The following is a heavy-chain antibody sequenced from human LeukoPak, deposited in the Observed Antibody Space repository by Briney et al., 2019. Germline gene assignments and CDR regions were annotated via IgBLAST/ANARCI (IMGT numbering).Heavy chain of an antibody. V-gene: IGHV1-46*01. Sequence: ASVKVSCKASGNTFTSYYIHWVRQAPGQGLEWMGIINPSGGSTNYAQKFQGRVTMTRDTSTSTVYMELSSLRSEDTAVYYCARDHSFRDYYGSSGHLNWFDPWGQGTLVTVSS. CDR3: ARDHSFRDYYGSSGHLNWFDP. CDR2: INPSGGST. J-gene: IGHJ5*02. CDR1: GNTFTSYY. D-gene: IGHD3-22*01.